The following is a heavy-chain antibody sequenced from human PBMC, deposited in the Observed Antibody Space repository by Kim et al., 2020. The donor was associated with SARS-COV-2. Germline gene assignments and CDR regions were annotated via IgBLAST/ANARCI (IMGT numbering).Heavy chain of an antibody. CDR3: VRDIIPGHAYWFDP. D-gene: IGHD3-16*01. CDR2: IYYSGST. CDR1: GGSISSGDHY. J-gene: IGHJ5*02. V-gene: IGHV4-30-4*01. Sequence: SETLSLTCTVSGGSISSGDHYWNWIRQPPGKGLEWIGYIYYSGSTYYNPSLKSRVTISSDTSKNQFSLKLSSVTAADTALYYCVRDIIPGHAYWFDPWGQGILVTVSS.